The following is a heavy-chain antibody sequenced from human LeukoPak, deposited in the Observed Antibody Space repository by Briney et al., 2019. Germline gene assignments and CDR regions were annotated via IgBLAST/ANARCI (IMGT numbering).Heavy chain of an antibody. V-gene: IGHV1-58*01. CDR3: AAGYCSGGNCYPYYYYGMDV. CDR1: GFTFISSA. Sequence: GASVKVSCKASGFTFISSAVQWVRQARGQLLEWIGWIVVASGNTNYAQKFQERVTITRDMSTSTAYMELSSLRSEDTAVYYCAAGYCSGGNCYPYYYYGMDVWGQGTTVTVSS. J-gene: IGHJ6*02. CDR2: IVVASGNT. D-gene: IGHD2-15*01.